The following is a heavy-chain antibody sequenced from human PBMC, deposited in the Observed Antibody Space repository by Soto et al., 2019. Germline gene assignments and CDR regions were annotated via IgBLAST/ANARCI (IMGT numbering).Heavy chain of an antibody. CDR1: GFNVNSDY. J-gene: IGHJ6*02. V-gene: IGHV3-66*01. Sequence: EVQVVESGGDLVQPGGSLRLSCAASGFNVNSDYMNWVRQAPGKGLEWVSVIYSDGSTYYADSVKGRFSISRDNSKKMLNLEMSSLRAEDTAVYYCARDPGLRNGMSAWGQGTTVTVSS. CDR3: ARDPGLRNGMSA. CDR2: IYSDGST.